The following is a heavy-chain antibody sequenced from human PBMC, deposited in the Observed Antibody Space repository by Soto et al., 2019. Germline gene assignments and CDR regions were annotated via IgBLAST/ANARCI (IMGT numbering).Heavy chain of an antibody. CDR3: ARVRVVPAANYYYYGMDV. Sequence: PGGSLRLSCAASGFTFSSYSMNWVRQAPGKGLEWVSSISSSSSYIYYADSVKGRFTISRDNAKNSLYLQMNSLRAEDTAVYYCARVRVVPAANYYYYGMDVWGQGTTVTVSS. CDR1: GFTFSSYS. CDR2: ISSSSSYI. D-gene: IGHD2-2*01. V-gene: IGHV3-21*01. J-gene: IGHJ6*02.